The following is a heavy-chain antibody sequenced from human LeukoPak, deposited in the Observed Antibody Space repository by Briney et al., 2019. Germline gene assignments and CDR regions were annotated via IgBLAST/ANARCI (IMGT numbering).Heavy chain of an antibody. J-gene: IGHJ3*02. CDR3: ARLRCGSEYDAFDI. D-gene: IGHD4-17*01. V-gene: IGHV1-2*02. CDR1: GYTFTGYY. CDR2: INPNSGGT. Sequence: ASVKVSCKASGYTFTGYYMHWVRQAPGQGLEWMGWINPNSGGTNYAQKFQGRVTMTRDTSISTAYMELSRLRSDDTAVYYCARLRCGSEYDAFDIWGQGTMVTVSS.